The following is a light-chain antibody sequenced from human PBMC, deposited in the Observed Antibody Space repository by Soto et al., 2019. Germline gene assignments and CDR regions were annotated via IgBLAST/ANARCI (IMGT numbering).Light chain of an antibody. CDR3: SSYTSSSTSV. J-gene: IGLJ1*01. CDR1: SSDVGGYNY. CDR2: EVS. Sequence: QSALTQPASVSGSPGQPITISCTGTSSDVGGYNYVSWYQQHPGKAPKLMIYEVSNRPSGVSNRFSGSKSGNTASLTLSGLQAEDEADYYCSSYTSSSTSVFGTGTKVTVL. V-gene: IGLV2-14*01.